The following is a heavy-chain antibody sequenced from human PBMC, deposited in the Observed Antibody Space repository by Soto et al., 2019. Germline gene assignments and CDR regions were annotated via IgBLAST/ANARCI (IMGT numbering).Heavy chain of an antibody. CDR1: GYTFTSYG. J-gene: IGHJ6*03. Sequence: ASVKVSCKASGYTFTSYGISWVRQAPGQGLEWMGWISAYNGNTNYAQKLQGRVTMTTDTSTSTAYMELRSLRSDDTAVYYCARAMYCGGRGMVERYYYYMDVWGKGTTVTVSS. CDR2: ISAYNGNT. V-gene: IGHV1-18*01. CDR3: ARAMYCGGRGMVERYYYYMDV. D-gene: IGHD2-21*01.